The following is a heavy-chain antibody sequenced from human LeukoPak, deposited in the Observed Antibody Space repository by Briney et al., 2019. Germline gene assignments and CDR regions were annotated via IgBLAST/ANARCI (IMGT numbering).Heavy chain of an antibody. J-gene: IGHJ4*02. V-gene: IGHV4-39*07. CDR3: ARVAYSGYDYRGYFDY. CDR1: GGSISSSSYY. CDR2: IYYSGST. Sequence: SETLSLTCTVSGGSISSSSYYWGWIRQPPGKGLEWIGSIYYSGSTYYNPSLKSRVTISVDTSKNQFSLKLSSVTAADTAVFYCARVAYSGYDYRGYFDYWGQGTLVTVSS. D-gene: IGHD5-12*01.